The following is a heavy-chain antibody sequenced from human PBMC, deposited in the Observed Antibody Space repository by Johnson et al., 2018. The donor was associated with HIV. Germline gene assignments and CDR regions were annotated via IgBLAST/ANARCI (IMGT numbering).Heavy chain of an antibody. D-gene: IGHD2-21*01. CDR3: ARGGGCGGDCYSGYDAFDM. CDR2: ISYDGSKT. V-gene: IGHV3-30-3*01. J-gene: IGHJ3*02. CDR1: VFTFSSYP. Sequence: VQLVESGGGVVQPGRSLRLSCAASVFTFSSYPMHWVRQAPGKGLEWVAVISYDGSKTHYADSVTGRFTISRDNSNNTLYLQMNSLRTWDTAVYYCARGGGCGGDCYSGYDAFDMWGQGTMVTVSS.